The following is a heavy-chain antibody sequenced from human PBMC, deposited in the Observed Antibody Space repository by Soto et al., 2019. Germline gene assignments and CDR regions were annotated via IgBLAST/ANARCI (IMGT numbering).Heavy chain of an antibody. CDR3: ATGGYHFDY. J-gene: IGHJ4*02. V-gene: IGHV3-15*01. D-gene: IGHD2-15*01. Sequence: VVSLIISCEVSGFIFSNAWMNWVRQAPGKGLEWVGRIKSEPNGGTTDYAAPVKGRFTVSRDDSKRTVYLQMNSLKAEDTAVYYCATGGYHFDYWGQGTLVTVSS. CDR2: IKSEPNGGTT. CDR1: GFIFSNAW.